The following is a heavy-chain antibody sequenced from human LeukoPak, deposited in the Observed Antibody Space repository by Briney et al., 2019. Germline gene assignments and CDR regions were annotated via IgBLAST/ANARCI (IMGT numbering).Heavy chain of an antibody. CDR3: AKDWAAAGIV. CDR1: GLNFSSYG. V-gene: IGHV3-30*02. Sequence: GGSLRLSCAASGLNFSSYGMHWVRQAPGKGLEWVAFIRYDGSNKYYADSVKGRFTISRDNSKNTLYLQMNSLRAEDTAVYYCAKDWAAAGIVWGQGTLVTVSS. D-gene: IGHD6-13*01. J-gene: IGHJ4*02. CDR2: IRYDGSNK.